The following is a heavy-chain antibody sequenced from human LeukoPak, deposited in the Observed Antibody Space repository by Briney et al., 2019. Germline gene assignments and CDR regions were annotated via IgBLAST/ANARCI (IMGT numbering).Heavy chain of an antibody. CDR2: IYHSGST. CDR1: GGSISSGGYP. CDR3: ARGVTYYYDSSGYQDAFDI. Sequence: PSETLSLTCAVSGGSISSGGYPWSWIRQPPGKGLEWIGYIYHSGSTYYNPSLKSRVTISVDRSKNQFSLKLSSVTAADTAVYYCARGVTYYYDSSGYQDAFDIWGQGTMVTVSS. J-gene: IGHJ3*02. D-gene: IGHD3-22*01. V-gene: IGHV4-30-2*01.